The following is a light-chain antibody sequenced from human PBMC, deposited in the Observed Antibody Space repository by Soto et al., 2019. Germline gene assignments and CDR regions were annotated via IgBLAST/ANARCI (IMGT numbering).Light chain of an antibody. Sequence: DIVIPQAPDSLAVSLGERATINCKTSQNILYNSTTKNYLAWYQQRPRRPPKLLIYWASTRESGVPDRFNGSGSGTDFALTISSLQAEDVAVYYCQQYYSAPTFGQGTKVDIK. V-gene: IGKV4-1*01. CDR2: WAS. CDR1: QNILYNSTTKNY. J-gene: IGKJ1*01. CDR3: QQYYSAPT.